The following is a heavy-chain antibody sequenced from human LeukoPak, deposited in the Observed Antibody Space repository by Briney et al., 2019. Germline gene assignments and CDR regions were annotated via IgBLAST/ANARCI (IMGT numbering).Heavy chain of an antibody. Sequence: PSETLSLTCAVSGYSISSGYYWGWIRQPPGKGLEWIGSIYHSGSTYYNPSPKSRVTISVDTSKNQFSLKLSSVTAADTAVYYCARHTRGLVNEGFDYWGQGTLVTVSS. CDR2: IYHSGST. CDR3: ARHTRGLVNEGFDY. CDR1: GYSISSGYY. J-gene: IGHJ4*02. D-gene: IGHD6-19*01. V-gene: IGHV4-38-2*01.